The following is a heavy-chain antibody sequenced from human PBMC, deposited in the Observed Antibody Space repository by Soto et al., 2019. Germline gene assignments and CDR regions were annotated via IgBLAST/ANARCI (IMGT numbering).Heavy chain of an antibody. CDR1: RFTFSSYS. Sequence: EVELVESGGGLVKPGGSLRLSCAASRFTFSSYSMNWVRQAPGKGLEWVSSITSSSSYIYYADSVKGRFTISRDNAKNSLYLQMNSLRAEDTAVYYCASRHYGMDVWGQGTTVTVSS. V-gene: IGHV3-21*01. CDR3: ASRHYGMDV. J-gene: IGHJ6*02. CDR2: ITSSSSYI.